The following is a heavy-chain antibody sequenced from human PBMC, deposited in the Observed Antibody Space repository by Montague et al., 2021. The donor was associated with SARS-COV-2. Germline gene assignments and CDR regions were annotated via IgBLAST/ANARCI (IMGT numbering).Heavy chain of an antibody. CDR1: GTSFSGYY. V-gene: IGHV4-34*01. D-gene: IGHD5-18*01. J-gene: IGHJ4*02. Sequence: SETLSLTCAVHGTSFSGYYWNWIRQPPGKGLEWIGEINHSGSTNYNPSLKSRVTISVDTSKNQFSLKLSSVTAADTAVYYCARGGGYSYGSLDYWGQGTLVTVSS. CDR2: INHSGST. CDR3: ARGGGYSYGSLDY.